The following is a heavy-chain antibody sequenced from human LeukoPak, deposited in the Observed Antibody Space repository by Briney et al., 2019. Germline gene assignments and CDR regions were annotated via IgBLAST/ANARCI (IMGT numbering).Heavy chain of an antibody. J-gene: IGHJ4*02. V-gene: IGHV3-11*01. CDR3: ARHLVVATYDY. CDR1: GFTFSDYY. Sequence: GSLRLSCAASGFTFSDYYMSWIRQAPGKGLEWVSYISSGGSTIYYADSVKGRFTISRDNAKNSLYLQMNSLRAEDTAAYYCARHLVVATYDYWGQGTLVTVSS. CDR2: ISSGGSTI. D-gene: IGHD2-21*01.